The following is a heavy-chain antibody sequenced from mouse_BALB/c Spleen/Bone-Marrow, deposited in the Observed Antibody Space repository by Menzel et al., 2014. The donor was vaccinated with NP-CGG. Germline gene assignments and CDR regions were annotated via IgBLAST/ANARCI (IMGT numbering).Heavy chain of an antibody. J-gene: IGHJ2*01. V-gene: IGHV1S34*01. D-gene: IGHD2-3*01. CDR2: ISCYNGAT. CDR3: ARGDGYYVDFDY. CDR1: GYSFTGCY. Sequence: LVKTGASVKIPCKASGYSFTGCYMHWVKQSHGKSLEWIGYISCYNGATSYNQKFKGKATFTVDTSSSTAYMQFNSLTSEDSAVYYCARGDGYYVDFDYWGQGTTLTVSS.